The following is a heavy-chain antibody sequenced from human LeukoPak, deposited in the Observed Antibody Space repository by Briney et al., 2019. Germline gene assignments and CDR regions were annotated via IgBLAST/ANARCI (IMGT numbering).Heavy chain of an antibody. D-gene: IGHD5-18*01. CDR2: ISYDGSNK. V-gene: IGHV3-30-3*01. CDR3: AKAYRGYFDY. J-gene: IGHJ4*02. Sequence: GRSLRLSCAASGFTFSSYAMHWVRQAPGKGLEWVAVISYDGSNKYYADSVKGRFTISRDNSKNSLYLQMNSLRTEDTALYYCAKAYRGYFDYWGQGTLVTVSS. CDR1: GFTFSSYA.